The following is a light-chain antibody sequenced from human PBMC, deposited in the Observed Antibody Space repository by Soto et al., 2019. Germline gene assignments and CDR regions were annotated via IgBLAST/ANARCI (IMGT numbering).Light chain of an antibody. CDR3: QQYFSVPLT. CDR1: QSVLYSSNNKNY. V-gene: IGKV4-1*01. Sequence: DIVMTQSPDSLLVSLGERATISCKSSQSVLYSSNNKNYLAWYQQKPGQPPKLLIDWASTRESGVPDRFSGSGSGTDFTLTIGSLQAEDVAVYYCQQYFSVPLTFGGGTKVEIK. CDR2: WAS. J-gene: IGKJ4*01.